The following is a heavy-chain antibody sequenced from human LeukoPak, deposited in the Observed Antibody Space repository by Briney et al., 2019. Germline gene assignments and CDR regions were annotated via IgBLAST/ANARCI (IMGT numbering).Heavy chain of an antibody. CDR1: GCSISIYY. Sequence: PSETLSLTCAAAGCSISIYYWSWIRQPPGKGLEWIAYISDICSIKYNPSLKSRVTISSDKSTNHSSLQRSSMTAADTAFYYIAGHRPRNTVDFWGQGTLVTVSS. CDR2: ISDICSI. V-gene: IGHV4-59*08. CDR3: AGHRPRNTVDF. D-gene: IGHD4-11*01. J-gene: IGHJ4*02.